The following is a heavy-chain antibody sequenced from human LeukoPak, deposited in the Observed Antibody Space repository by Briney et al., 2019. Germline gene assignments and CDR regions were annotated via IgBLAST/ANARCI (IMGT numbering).Heavy chain of an antibody. Sequence: GGSLRLSCAASGFTFSSYAMSWVRQAPGKGLEWVSAISGSGGGTHYADSVKGRFTISRDNSKNTLYLQMNSLRAEDTAVYYCAKDRAPPRHNYDSSGPSAFDYWGQGTLVTVSS. D-gene: IGHD3-22*01. J-gene: IGHJ4*02. V-gene: IGHV3-23*01. CDR3: AKDRAPPRHNYDSSGPSAFDY. CDR2: ISGSGGGT. CDR1: GFTFSSYA.